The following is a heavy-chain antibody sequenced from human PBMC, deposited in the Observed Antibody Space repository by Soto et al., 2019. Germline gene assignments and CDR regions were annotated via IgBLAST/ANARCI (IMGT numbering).Heavy chain of an antibody. J-gene: IGHJ4*02. CDR3: AELWRPLGY. V-gene: IGHV3-33*08. CDR1: GFTFSNYA. CDR2: IWDDGSSK. Sequence: SLRLSCAASGFTFSNYAMSWVRQAPGKGLEWVATIWDDGSSKYYADSVKGRFTISRDNSKNTLYLQMNSLRAEDTAVYYCAELWRPLGYWGQGTLVTVSS. D-gene: IGHD3-10*01.